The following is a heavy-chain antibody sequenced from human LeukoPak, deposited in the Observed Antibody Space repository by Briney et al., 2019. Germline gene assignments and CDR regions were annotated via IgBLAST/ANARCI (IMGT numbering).Heavy chain of an antibody. D-gene: IGHD3-10*01. CDR2: IRYDGSNK. CDR1: GFTFSSYG. CDR3: AKDSGITVVRGVIYYYYYMDV. V-gene: IGHV3-30*02. Sequence: GGSLRLSCAASGFTFSSYGMHWVRQAPGKGLEWVAFIRYDGSNKYYADSVKGRFTISRDNSKNTLYLQMNSLRAEDTAVYYCAKDSGITVVRGVIYYYYYMDVWGKGTTVTISS. J-gene: IGHJ6*03.